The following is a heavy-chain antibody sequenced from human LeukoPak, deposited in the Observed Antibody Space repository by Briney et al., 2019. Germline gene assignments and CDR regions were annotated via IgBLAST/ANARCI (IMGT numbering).Heavy chain of an antibody. D-gene: IGHD6-13*01. CDR3: ARDRGGSWTGSSQHFDY. V-gene: IGHV3-48*03. CDR2: ISSGGSST. Sequence: GSLRLSCAASGFTFSSYEMNWVRQAPGKGLEWVSYISSGGSSTHFADSVKGRFIISRDNAKNSLYLQMNSLRAEDTAVYYCARDRGGSWTGSSQHFDYWGQGTLVTVSS. J-gene: IGHJ4*02. CDR1: GFTFSSYE.